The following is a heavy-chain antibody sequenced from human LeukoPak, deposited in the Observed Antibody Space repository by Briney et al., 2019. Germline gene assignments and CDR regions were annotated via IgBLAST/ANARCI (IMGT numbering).Heavy chain of an antibody. Sequence: GGSLRLSCAASGFTFSNYAMSWVRQAPGKGLGWVSAILGSGGSTYYADSVKGRFTVSRDNSKSTLYLQMNSLRAEDTALYYCAKWGDYDVLTGYYVPDYWGQGTLVTVSS. J-gene: IGHJ4*02. D-gene: IGHD3-9*01. V-gene: IGHV3-23*01. CDR2: ILGSGGST. CDR3: AKWGDYDVLTGYYVPDY. CDR1: GFTFSNYA.